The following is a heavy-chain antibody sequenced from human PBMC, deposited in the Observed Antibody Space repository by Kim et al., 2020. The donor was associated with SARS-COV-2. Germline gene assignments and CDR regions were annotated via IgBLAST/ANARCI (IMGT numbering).Heavy chain of an antibody. J-gene: IGHJ4*02. D-gene: IGHD3-10*01. Sequence: SETLSLTCTVSGGSIANTANYWTWIRQHPGKGLECLGYIFYTATTYYNPSLKSRITMSADTSKNQFSLKLNSVTAADTAVYFCATLGKQYGNSFDFWAQG. CDR3: ATLGKQYGNSFDF. V-gene: IGHV4-31*03. CDR2: IFYTATT. CDR1: GGSIANTANY.